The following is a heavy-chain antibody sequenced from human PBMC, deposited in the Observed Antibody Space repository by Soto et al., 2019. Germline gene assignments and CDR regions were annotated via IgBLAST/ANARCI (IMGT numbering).Heavy chain of an antibody. D-gene: IGHD6-19*01. J-gene: IGHJ6*02. V-gene: IGHV1-18*01. Sequence: QVQLVQSGAEVKKPGASVKVSCKASGYTFTSYGISWVRQAPGQGLEWMGWISAYNGNTNYAQKLQGRVTMTTDTTTSTAYMELRILRSDDTAVYYCGLYSSGVYYYYYGMDVWGQGTTVTVSS. CDR3: GLYSSGVYYYYYGMDV. CDR2: ISAYNGNT. CDR1: GYTFTSYG.